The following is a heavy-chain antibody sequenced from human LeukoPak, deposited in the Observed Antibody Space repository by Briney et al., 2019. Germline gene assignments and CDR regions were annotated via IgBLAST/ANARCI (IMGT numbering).Heavy chain of an antibody. Sequence: GRSLTLTCTASGCSIGDYSWHWVRQPPGKGLEWVSGISWNSGSIGYAASVKGRFTISRDNAKNSLYLQMNSLRAEDTALYYCAKDSRPPPVAPRYYYYMDVWGKGTTVTVSS. J-gene: IGHJ6*03. V-gene: IGHV3-9*01. CDR2: ISWNSGSI. D-gene: IGHD6-19*01. CDR1: GCSIGDYS. CDR3: AKDSRPPPVAPRYYYYMDV.